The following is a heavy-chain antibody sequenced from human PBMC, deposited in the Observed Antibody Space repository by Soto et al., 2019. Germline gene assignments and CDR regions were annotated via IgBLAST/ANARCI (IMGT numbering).Heavy chain of an antibody. CDR3: ARRLQPYYFDY. CDR2: IYYSGST. D-gene: IGHD1-1*01. CDR1: GGSISSYY. V-gene: IGHV4-59*01. J-gene: IGHJ4*02. Sequence: QVQLQESGPGLVKPSETLSLTCTVSGGSISSYYWTWIRQPPGKGLEWIGYIYYSGSTNYHPSRKSRVTKSVDKYKNQFSLKLSYVTAADMAVYYCARRLQPYYFDYWGQGTLVTDSA.